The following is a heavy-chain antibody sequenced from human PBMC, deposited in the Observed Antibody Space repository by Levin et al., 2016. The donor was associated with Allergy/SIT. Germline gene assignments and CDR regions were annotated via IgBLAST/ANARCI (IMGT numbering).Heavy chain of an antibody. CDR1: GFTFSSYG. V-gene: IGHV3-33*01. D-gene: IGHD2-15*01. CDR3: ASLGYCSGGSCYPPGSYYYGMDV. Sequence: GESLKISCAASGFTFSSYGMHWVRQAPGKGLEWVAVIWYDGSNKYYADSVKGRFTISRDNSKNTLYLQMNSLRAEDTAVYYCASLGYCSGGSCYPPGSYYYGMDVWGQGTTVTVSS. J-gene: IGHJ6*02. CDR2: IWYDGSNK.